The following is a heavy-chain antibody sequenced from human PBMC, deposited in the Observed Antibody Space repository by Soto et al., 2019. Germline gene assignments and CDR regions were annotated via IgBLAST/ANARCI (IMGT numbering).Heavy chain of an antibody. CDR2: IKFDGGST. D-gene: IGHD3-10*01. Sequence: EVHLVESGGGSVQPGGSLRLSCAASGFTFSSYWMHWVRQAPGKGLVWVSRIKFDGGSTNYADSVKGRFTISRDNAKDTVFLQMNGLRDEDTAVYYCARGAMGSYYNDYWGQGTLVTVSS. CDR1: GFTFSSYW. V-gene: IGHV3-74*01. CDR3: ARGAMGSYYNDY. J-gene: IGHJ4*02.